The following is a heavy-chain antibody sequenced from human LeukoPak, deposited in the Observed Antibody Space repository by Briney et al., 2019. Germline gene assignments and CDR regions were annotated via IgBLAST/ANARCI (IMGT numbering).Heavy chain of an antibody. Sequence: GGSLRLSCAASGFTFSSYAMSWVRQAPGKGLEWVSVISGSGGTTYYADSVKGRFTISRDNSKNTLYLQMNSLRAEDTAVYYCAHRGWDIVATIFLDYWGQGTLVTVSS. V-gene: IGHV3-23*01. CDR1: GFTFSSYA. J-gene: IGHJ4*02. CDR3: AHRGWDIVATIFLDY. CDR2: ISGSGGTT. D-gene: IGHD5-12*01.